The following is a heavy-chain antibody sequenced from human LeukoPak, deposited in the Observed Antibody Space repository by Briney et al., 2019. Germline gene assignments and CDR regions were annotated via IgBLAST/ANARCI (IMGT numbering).Heavy chain of an antibody. CDR2: TSSDLNVK. Sequence: GRSLRLSCAASGFTFSSYGMHWVRQAPGKGLEWVAVTSSDLNVKLYADSVKGRFTISRDNSRSTLYLQMNSLRPEDTAIYYCAREGYYGSGSPPSLYFDYWGQGTLVTVSS. V-gene: IGHV3-30*03. CDR1: GFTFSSYG. D-gene: IGHD3-10*01. CDR3: AREGYYGSGSPPSLYFDY. J-gene: IGHJ4*02.